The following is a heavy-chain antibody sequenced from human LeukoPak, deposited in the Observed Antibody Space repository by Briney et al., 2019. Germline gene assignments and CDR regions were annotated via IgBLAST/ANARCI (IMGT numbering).Heavy chain of an antibody. CDR1: GLAFGEYS. V-gene: IGHV3-48*01. D-gene: IGHD2-2*01. CDR2: IRGSSRGTI. Sequence: PGGSLRLSCAASGLAFGEYSINWVRQAPGKGVEWVSYIRGSSRGTIYYADSVKGRLTISRDNAKNSLYLQMNSLRVEDTVVYYCARDLGYCSSTSCYKRPRAYYWYFDLWGRGTLVTVSS. CDR3: ARDLGYCSSTSCYKRPRAYYWYFDL. J-gene: IGHJ2*01.